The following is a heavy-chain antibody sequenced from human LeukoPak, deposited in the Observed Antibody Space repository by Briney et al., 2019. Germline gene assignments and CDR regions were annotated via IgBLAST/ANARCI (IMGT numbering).Heavy chain of an antibody. CDR2: MNPSTGEP. V-gene: IGHV1-2*02. CDR1: GYSFIDYY. Sequence: ASVKVSCKASGYSFIDYYIHWVRQAPGQGLECMGWMNPSTGEPRYEEKFQGRVAMTRETSITTAYMELSGLNSDDTAMYFCTRDVIMGYQQGYFDPWGQGTLVTVSS. CDR3: TRDVIMGYQQGYFDP. J-gene: IGHJ5*02. D-gene: IGHD2-8*01.